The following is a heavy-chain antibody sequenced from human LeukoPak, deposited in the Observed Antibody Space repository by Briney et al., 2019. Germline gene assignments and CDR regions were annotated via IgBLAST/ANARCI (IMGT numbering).Heavy chain of an antibody. CDR2: IKQDGSEK. Sequence: GGSLRLSCEVSGFALNDYWMSWVRQAPGKGLEWVANIKQDGSEKGHVDSVKGRFTISRDNSKNALYLQMNSLRVEDTAVYYCAIDPNWGTHSWGQGVLVTVSS. V-gene: IGHV3-7*03. J-gene: IGHJ4*02. CDR1: GFALNDYW. D-gene: IGHD7-27*01. CDR3: AIDPNWGTHS.